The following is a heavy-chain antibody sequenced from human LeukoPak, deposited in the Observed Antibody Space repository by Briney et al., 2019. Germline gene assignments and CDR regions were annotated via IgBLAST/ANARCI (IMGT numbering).Heavy chain of an antibody. CDR1: GYTFTGYY. CDR3: AREISEYSGYGCYYGMDV. V-gene: IGHV1-2*02. D-gene: IGHD5-12*01. J-gene: IGHJ6*02. CDR2: INPNSGGT. Sequence: VKVSCKASGYTFTGYYMHWVRQAPGQGLEWMGWINPNSGGTNYAQNFQGRVTMTRDTSISTAYMELSRLRSDDTAVYYCAREISEYSGYGCYYGMDVWGQGTTVTVSS.